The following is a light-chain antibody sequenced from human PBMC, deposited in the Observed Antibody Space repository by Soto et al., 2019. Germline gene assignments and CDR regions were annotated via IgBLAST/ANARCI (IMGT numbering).Light chain of an antibody. CDR1: QSVNTN. Sequence: EIVMTQSPATLSVSPGERATLSCRASQSVNTNLAWYQQKPGQAPRLLIYGASTRATGSPARFSGSGSGTESTLTISSLQSEDFAVYYCQQYNNWPPGTFGQGTKVDIK. V-gene: IGKV3-15*01. J-gene: IGKJ1*01. CDR3: QQYNNWPPGT. CDR2: GAS.